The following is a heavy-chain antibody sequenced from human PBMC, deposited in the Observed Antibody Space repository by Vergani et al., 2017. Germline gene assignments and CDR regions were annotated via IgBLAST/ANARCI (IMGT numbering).Heavy chain of an antibody. J-gene: IGHJ4*02. CDR3: ARELVAGTKEIDY. D-gene: IGHD6-19*01. Sequence: EVHLVESGGGLVQPGESLKLSCATSGLTFSDSAIHWVRQTSGKGLEWVASIKQDGSEKQYVDSVKGRFTISRDNVRNLVFLEMHDLRVADTAVYYCARELVAGTKEIDYWGQGTLVTVSS. CDR2: IKQDGSEK. V-gene: IGHV3-7*01. CDR1: GLTFSDSA.